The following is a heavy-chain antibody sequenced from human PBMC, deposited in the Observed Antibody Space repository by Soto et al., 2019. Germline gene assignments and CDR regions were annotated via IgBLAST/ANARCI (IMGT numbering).Heavy chain of an antibody. CDR1: GFNFSKFG. D-gene: IGHD3-16*01. V-gene: IGHV3-33*06. CDR2: IWYDGSQK. J-gene: IGHJ4*01. Sequence: PGESLKISCAASGFNFSKFGMYWVRQAPGKGLEWVAVIWYDGSQKYYADSVKGRFTISRDNSNNTLYLQMSSPRAEDTAVYYCAKEVWGLYTFGRPLDNWGHGTLVTVSS. CDR3: AKEVWGLYTFGRPLDN.